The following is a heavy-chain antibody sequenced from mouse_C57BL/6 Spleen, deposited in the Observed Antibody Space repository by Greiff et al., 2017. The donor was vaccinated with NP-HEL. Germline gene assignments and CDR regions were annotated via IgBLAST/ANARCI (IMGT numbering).Heavy chain of an antibody. Sequence: EVKLQESGPELVKPGASVKMSCKASGYTFTDYNMHWVKQSHGKSLEWIGYINPNNGGTSYNQKFKGKATLTVNKSSSTAYMELRSLTSEDSAVYYCARLHYYAMDYWGQGTSVTVSS. CDR2: INPNNGGT. V-gene: IGHV1-22*01. CDR3: ARLHYYAMDY. CDR1: GYTFTDYN. J-gene: IGHJ4*01.